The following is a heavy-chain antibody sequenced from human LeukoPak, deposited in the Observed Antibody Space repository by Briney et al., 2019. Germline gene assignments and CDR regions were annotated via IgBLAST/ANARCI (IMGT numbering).Heavy chain of an antibody. CDR2: ISDSGGST. J-gene: IGHJ4*02. D-gene: IGHD1-7*01. CDR1: GFTFSSYA. CDR3: ARKGTTGIYYFDS. Sequence: GGSLRLSCAASGFTFSSYAMSWARQAPGKGLEWVSTISDSGGSTYYAGSVKGRFTFSRDNSKNTLYLQMNSLRAEDTAVYYCARKGTTGIYYFDSWGQGTLVSVSS. V-gene: IGHV3-23*01.